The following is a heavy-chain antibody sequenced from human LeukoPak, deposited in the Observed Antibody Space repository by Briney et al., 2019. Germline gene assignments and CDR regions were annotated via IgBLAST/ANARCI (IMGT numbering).Heavy chain of an antibody. CDR1: GYTLTELS. D-gene: IGHD3-3*01. Sequence: GASVKVSCKVSGYTLTELSMHWVRQALGKGLEWMGGFDPEDGETIYAQKFQGRVTMTEDTSTDTAYMELSSLRSEDTAVYYCATNPTVITIFGVVGDWFDPWGQGTLVTVSS. CDR2: FDPEDGET. J-gene: IGHJ5*02. V-gene: IGHV1-24*01. CDR3: ATNPTVITIFGVVGDWFDP.